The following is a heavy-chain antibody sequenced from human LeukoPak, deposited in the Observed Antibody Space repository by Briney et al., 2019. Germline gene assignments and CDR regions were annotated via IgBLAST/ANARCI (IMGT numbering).Heavy chain of an antibody. CDR2: VNRDGSET. V-gene: IGHV3-7*03. CDR3: ARNNGMDV. Sequence: GGSLRLSCAASGFALSSLWMPGVRQVPGGGPEWVANVNRDGSETYYLDSVKGRFTISKDNAKNSLYLQMNSLRAEDAALYHCARNNGMDVWGQGTTVIVSS. J-gene: IGHJ6*02. CDR1: GFALSSLW.